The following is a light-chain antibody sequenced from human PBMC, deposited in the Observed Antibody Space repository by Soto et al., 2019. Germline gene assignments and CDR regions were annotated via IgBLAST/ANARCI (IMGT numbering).Light chain of an antibody. Sequence: GDRVTITCRASQTTNTLLAWYQQKPGTAPKLLIYDASSLEGGVPSRFSASGSGTEFTLTISSLQPDDLATYYCQQYISYPYTFGQGTKVEIK. J-gene: IGKJ2*01. CDR1: QTTNTL. CDR2: DAS. CDR3: QQYISYPYT. V-gene: IGKV1-5*01.